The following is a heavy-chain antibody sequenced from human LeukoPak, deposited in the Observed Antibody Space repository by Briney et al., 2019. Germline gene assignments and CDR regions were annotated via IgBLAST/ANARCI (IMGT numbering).Heavy chain of an antibody. CDR1: GYTFTNYG. J-gene: IGHJ4*02. CDR3: ARDPGLVGYDY. D-gene: IGHD1-26*01. Sequence: ASVKVSCKASGYTFTNYGISWVRQAPGQGLEWMGWISAYNGNTKYAQKLQGRVTMTTATSTSAAYMERRSLRSDDTAVYYCARDPGLVGYDYWGQGTLVTVSS. CDR2: ISAYNGNT. V-gene: IGHV1-18*01.